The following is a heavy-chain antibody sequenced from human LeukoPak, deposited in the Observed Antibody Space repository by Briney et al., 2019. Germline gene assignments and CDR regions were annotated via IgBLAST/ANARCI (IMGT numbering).Heavy chain of an antibody. CDR1: GGSLNGYY. Sequence: PSETLSLTCAVYGGSLNGYYWTWIRQAPGMGLECVAEIDQSGTTNYNPSLERRVTMSRDTSKKQLSLKVSLVTAADTAVYYCARATFRGATGHFHYGMDVWGQGTTVTVSS. V-gene: IGHV4-34*01. D-gene: IGHD3-16*01. J-gene: IGHJ6*02. CDR2: IDQSGTT. CDR3: ARATFRGATGHFHYGMDV.